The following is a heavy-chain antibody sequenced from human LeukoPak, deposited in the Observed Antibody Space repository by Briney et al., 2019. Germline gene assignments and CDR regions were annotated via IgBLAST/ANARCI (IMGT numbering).Heavy chain of an antibody. J-gene: IGHJ6*04. V-gene: IGHV3-48*03. CDR3: ARPTILPAAAMDV. D-gene: IGHD2-2*01. CDR1: GFTFSSYE. CDR2: ISSSGSTI. Sequence: GGSLRLSCAASGFTFSSYEMNWVRQAPGKGLEWVSYISSSGSTIYYADSVKGRFTISRDNAKNSLYLQMNSLRAEDTAVYYCARPTILPAAAMDVWGKGTTVTVSS.